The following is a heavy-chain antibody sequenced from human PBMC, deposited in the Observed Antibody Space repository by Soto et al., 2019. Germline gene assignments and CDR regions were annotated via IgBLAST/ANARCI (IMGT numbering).Heavy chain of an antibody. D-gene: IGHD3-10*01. V-gene: IGHV1-18*01. CDR3: ARDLDGSGSYYTDY. Sequence: ASVKVSCKASGYTFTNYGISWVRQAPGQGLEWMGWISHWGKTNYAQKLQGRVTMTTDTSASTAFMELRSLRSDDTAMYFCARDLDGSGSYYTDYWGQGTLVTVSS. CDR2: ISHWGKT. J-gene: IGHJ4*02. CDR1: GYTFTNYG.